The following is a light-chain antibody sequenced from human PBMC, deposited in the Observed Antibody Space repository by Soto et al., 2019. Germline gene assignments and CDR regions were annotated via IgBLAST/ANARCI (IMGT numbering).Light chain of an antibody. CDR2: WAS. CDR3: QQYYATPPYT. Sequence: DIVMTQSPDSLAVSLGERATINCKSSQSVLYSSNNKNYLAWYQQKPGQPPKLLIYWASTRESGVPDRFSGSGSGTHFTLTISSLQAEDVAVYYCQQYYATPPYTFGQGTKVEIK. V-gene: IGKV4-1*01. J-gene: IGKJ2*01. CDR1: QSVLYSSNNKNY.